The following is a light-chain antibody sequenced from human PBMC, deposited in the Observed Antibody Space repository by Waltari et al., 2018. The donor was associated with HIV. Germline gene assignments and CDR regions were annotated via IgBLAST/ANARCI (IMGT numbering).Light chain of an antibody. Sequence: QSVLTQPPSASGTPGQSVTISCSGSSSNIGSNYVYWYLQLPGTAPKLLMYRNNLRPSGVPDRFSGSKSGTSASLAISGLRSEDEAEYYCAAWDDSLSGWVFGGGTKLTVL. J-gene: IGLJ3*02. V-gene: IGLV1-47*01. CDR3: AAWDDSLSGWV. CDR2: RNN. CDR1: SSNIGSNY.